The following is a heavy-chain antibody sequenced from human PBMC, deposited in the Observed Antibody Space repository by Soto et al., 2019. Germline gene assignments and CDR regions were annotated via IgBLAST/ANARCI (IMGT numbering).Heavy chain of an antibody. Sequence: PGGSLRLSCASSVFTFSSYGFHCVRHSPGKWLEWVALISHDGSDKKYADSVTGRFTISRDNSKNTLYLQMNSLRADDTAVYYCANGSCGTNCYIPESWGQGNLVNVSS. J-gene: IGHJ5*02. CDR1: VFTFSSYG. CDR3: ANGSCGTNCYIPES. V-gene: IGHV3-30*18. CDR2: ISHDGSDK. D-gene: IGHD2-21*02.